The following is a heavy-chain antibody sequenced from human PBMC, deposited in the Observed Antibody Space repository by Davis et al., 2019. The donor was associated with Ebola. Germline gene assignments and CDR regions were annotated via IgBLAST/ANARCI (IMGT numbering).Heavy chain of an antibody. CDR2: ISAYNGKT. CDR3: ARDIAMIRGGWFDH. V-gene: IGHV1-18*04. D-gene: IGHD3-16*01. Sequence: AASVKVSCKASGYTFTGYYIHWVRQAPGQGLEWMAWISAYNGKTNYAQKFQGRVTMTTDTSTSTAYMELRSLRSDDTAVYYCARDIAMIRGGWFDHWGQGTLVNVSS. J-gene: IGHJ5*02. CDR1: GYTFTGYY.